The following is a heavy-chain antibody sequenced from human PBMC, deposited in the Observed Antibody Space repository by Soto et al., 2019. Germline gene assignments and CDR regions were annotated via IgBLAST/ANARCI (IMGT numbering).Heavy chain of an antibody. D-gene: IGHD2-8*01. J-gene: IGHJ6*02. V-gene: IGHV1-2*04. CDR1: GYSFTDYH. CDR3: ARGDSTDCSDGVCSFFYNHDMDV. CDR2: INPKSGGT. Sequence: ASVKVSCKASGYSFTDYHIHWVRQAPGQGLEWLGRINPKSGGTSTAQKFQGWVTMTTDTSISTASMELTRLTSDDTAIYYCARGDSTDCSDGVCSFFYNHDMDVWGQGTTVTVSS.